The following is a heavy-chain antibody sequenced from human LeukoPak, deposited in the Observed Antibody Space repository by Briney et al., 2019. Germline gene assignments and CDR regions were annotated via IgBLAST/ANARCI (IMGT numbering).Heavy chain of an antibody. Sequence: GGSLRLSCSASDLSFKNVWMSWVRQAPGKGLEWVGRISSKSDGGTTDYAAPVKGRFTISRDDSTNTLSLQMSSLKAEDTALYFCITEPHDYGDFTFGYWGQGTLVTVSS. CDR1: DLSFKNVW. CDR3: ITEPHDYGDFTFGY. CDR2: ISSKSDGGTT. D-gene: IGHD4-17*01. V-gene: IGHV3-15*01. J-gene: IGHJ4*02.